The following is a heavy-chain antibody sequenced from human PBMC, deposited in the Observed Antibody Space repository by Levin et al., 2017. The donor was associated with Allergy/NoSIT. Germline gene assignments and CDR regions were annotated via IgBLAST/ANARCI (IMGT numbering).Heavy chain of an antibody. Sequence: PSETLSLTCTVSGDSITRGVYYWNWIRQHPGKAPEWIGYVFNSGTTYYNPSLRSRVSISVATSKNQFSLNLTSVTAADTAVYYCARDRDGGNSPFDYWGHGILVTVSS. CDR2: VFNSGTT. V-gene: IGHV4-31*03. CDR3: ARDRDGGNSPFDY. CDR1: GDSITRGVYY. J-gene: IGHJ4*01. D-gene: IGHD4-23*01.